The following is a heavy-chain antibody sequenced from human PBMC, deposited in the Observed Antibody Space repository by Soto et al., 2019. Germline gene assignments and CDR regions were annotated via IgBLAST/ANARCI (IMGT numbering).Heavy chain of an antibody. CDR1: GYTFTSYG. J-gene: IGHJ4*02. V-gene: IGHV1-18*04. CDR2: ISAYNGNT. D-gene: IGHD3-10*01. CDR3: ARIPPFGGAEHN. Sequence: ASVKVSCKXSGYTFTSYGISWVRQAPGQGLEWMGWISAYNGNTNYAQKLQGRVTMTTDTSTSTAYMELRSLRSDDTAVYYCARIPPFGGAEHNWGQGTLVTVSS.